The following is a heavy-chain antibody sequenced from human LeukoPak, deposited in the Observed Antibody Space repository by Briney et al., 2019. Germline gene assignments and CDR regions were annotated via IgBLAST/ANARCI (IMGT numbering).Heavy chain of an antibody. CDR2: INPDKGDT. V-gene: IGHV1-2*02. CDR1: GYTFMDSY. Sequence: GASVKVSCKASGYTFMDSYVHWVRQAPGQGLEWLGWINPDKGDTNIARDFQGRVTMTRDTSINTVYMEVTSLGSDDTAVYYCARNMKDQNTGGYLSWGPKTPPRTPPKAYPMDVWGQGTKVIVSS. D-gene: IGHD2-8*02. CDR3: ARNMKDQNTGGYLSWGPKTPPRTPPKAYPMDV. J-gene: IGHJ6*02.